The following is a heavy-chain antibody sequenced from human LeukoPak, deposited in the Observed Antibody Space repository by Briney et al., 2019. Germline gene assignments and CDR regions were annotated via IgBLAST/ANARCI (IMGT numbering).Heavy chain of an antibody. CDR1: GYTFTSYD. CDR3: ARGPPLRITMVRGSSYYMDV. V-gene: IGHV1-8*01. CDR2: MNPNSGNT. Sequence: GASVKVSCKASGYTFTSYDINWVRQATGQGLEWMGWMNPNSGNTGYAQKFQGRVTMTRNTSISTAYMELSSLRSEDTAVYYCARGPPLRITMVRGSSYYMDVWGKGTTVTVSS. D-gene: IGHD3-10*01. J-gene: IGHJ6*03.